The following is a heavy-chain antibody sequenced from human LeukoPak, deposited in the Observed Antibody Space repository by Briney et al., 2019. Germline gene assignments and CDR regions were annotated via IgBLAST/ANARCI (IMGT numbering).Heavy chain of an antibody. Sequence: ASVKPSCKASGYTFTSYGISWVRQAPGQGLEWMGWISAYNGNTNYAQKLQGRVTMTTDTSTSTAYMELRSLRSEDTAVYYCARGRNDFWSGHYYYYMDVWGKGTTVTVSS. CDR1: GYTFTSYG. V-gene: IGHV1-18*01. J-gene: IGHJ6*03. CDR2: ISAYNGNT. D-gene: IGHD3-3*01. CDR3: ARGRNDFWSGHYYYYMDV.